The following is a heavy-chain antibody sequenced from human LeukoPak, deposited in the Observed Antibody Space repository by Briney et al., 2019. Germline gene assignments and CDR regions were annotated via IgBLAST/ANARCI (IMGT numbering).Heavy chain of an antibody. Sequence: GGSLRLSCAASGLTFSSSWMNWIRQAPGKGPEWLANINPAGSQKDYVDSVKGRFTISRDNAKDSVFLQMNNLRAEDTAVYYCARYGGSFPGWLDPWGPGTLVTVSS. CDR1: GLTFSSSW. J-gene: IGHJ5*02. V-gene: IGHV3-7*01. CDR3: ARYGGSFPGWLDP. CDR2: INPAGSQK. D-gene: IGHD1-26*01.